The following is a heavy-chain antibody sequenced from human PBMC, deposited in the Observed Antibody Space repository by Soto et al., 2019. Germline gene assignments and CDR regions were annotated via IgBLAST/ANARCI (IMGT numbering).Heavy chain of an antibody. J-gene: IGHJ4*02. D-gene: IGHD5-12*01. CDR2: IYYSGST. V-gene: IGHV4-30-4*01. CDR3: ARAQIVATTHYFDY. CDR1: GGSISSGDYY. Sequence: SETLSLTCTVSGGSISSGDYYWSWIRQPPGKGLEWIGYIYYSGSTYYNPSLKSRVTISVDTSKNQFSLKLSSVTAADTAVYYCARAQIVATTHYFDYWGQGTLVTVSS.